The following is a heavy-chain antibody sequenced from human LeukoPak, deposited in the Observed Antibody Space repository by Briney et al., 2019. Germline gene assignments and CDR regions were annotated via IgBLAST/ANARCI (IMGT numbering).Heavy chain of an antibody. Sequence: GGSLRLSCAASGFTFSSFWMSWVRQAPGKGLEYVANIKQDGSVKYYVDSVKGRFTISRDNAKNSLYLQMNSLRAEDTAIYYCARDATQYLRYGYFDYWGPGILVTVSS. J-gene: IGHJ4*02. CDR1: GFTFSSFW. D-gene: IGHD3-9*01. CDR3: ARDATQYLRYGYFDY. V-gene: IGHV3-7*01. CDR2: IKQDGSVK.